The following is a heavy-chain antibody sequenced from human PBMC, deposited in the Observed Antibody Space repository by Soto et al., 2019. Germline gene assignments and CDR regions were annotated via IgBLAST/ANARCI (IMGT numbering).Heavy chain of an antibody. Sequence: SETLSLTCTVSGGSISSGGYYWSWIRQHPGKGLEWIGYIYYSGSTNYNPSLKSRVTISVDTSKNQFSLKLSSVTAADTAVYYCARMMDYDFWNGSYYYMDVWGKGTTVTVSS. D-gene: IGHD3-3*01. J-gene: IGHJ6*03. V-gene: IGHV4-61*08. CDR1: GGSISSGGYY. CDR3: ARMMDYDFWNGSYYYMDV. CDR2: IYYSGST.